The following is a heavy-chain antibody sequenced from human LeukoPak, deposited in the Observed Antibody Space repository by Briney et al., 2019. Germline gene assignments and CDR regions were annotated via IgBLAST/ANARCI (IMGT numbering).Heavy chain of an antibody. J-gene: IGHJ4*02. CDR1: GFTFSSYW. CDR2: INSDGSVT. D-gene: IGHD3-10*01. Sequence: PGGSLRLSCAASGFTFSSYWMHWVRQAPGKGLLWVPRINSDGSVTTYADSVKGRFTISRDNAKNTLYLQMNSLRAEDTAVYYRARHDAMVRGVIITRRLYFDYWGQGTLVTVSS. V-gene: IGHV3-74*01. CDR3: ARHDAMVRGVIITRRLYFDY.